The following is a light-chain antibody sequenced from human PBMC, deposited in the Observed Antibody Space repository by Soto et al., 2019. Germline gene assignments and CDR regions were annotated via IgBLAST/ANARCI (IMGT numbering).Light chain of an antibody. V-gene: IGKV3-20*01. CDR1: QSVRSSY. Sequence: EIVLTQSPGTLSLSPGERAILSCRASQSVRSSYLAWYQQKPGQAPRLLIYGASIMSTGIPDRFGGSWSWTDFAVTISRLEREDCAVYCWHQDCDSPRFVPGTKVDIK. CDR3: HQDCDSPR. CDR2: GAS. J-gene: IGKJ3*01.